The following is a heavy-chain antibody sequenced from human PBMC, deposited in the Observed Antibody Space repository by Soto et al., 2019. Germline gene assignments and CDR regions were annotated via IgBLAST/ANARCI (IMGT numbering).Heavy chain of an antibody. CDR2: IYYSGST. CDR1: GGSISSYY. Sequence: ETLSLTCTVSGGSISSYYWRWIRQPPGKGLEWIGYIYYSGSTNYNPSLKSRVTISVDTSKNQFSLKLSSVTAADTAVYYCARGRGGYSLNYWGQGTLVTVSS. CDR3: ARGRGGYSLNY. V-gene: IGHV4-59*01. J-gene: IGHJ4*02. D-gene: IGHD3-10*01.